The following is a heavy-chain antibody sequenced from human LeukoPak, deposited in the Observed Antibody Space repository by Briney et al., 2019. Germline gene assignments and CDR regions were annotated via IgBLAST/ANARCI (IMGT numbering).Heavy chain of an antibody. D-gene: IGHD3-3*01. V-gene: IGHV1-18*01. CDR2: INPNSGGT. Sequence: ASVKVSCKASGYTFTSYDINWVRQAPGQGLEWMGWINPNSGGTNYAQQLQDRVTMTTDTSTSTAYMELGRLRSDDTAVYYCARGRGYDFWSGHTADYWGQGTLVTVSS. CDR1: GYTFTSYD. CDR3: ARGRGYDFWSGHTADY. J-gene: IGHJ4*02.